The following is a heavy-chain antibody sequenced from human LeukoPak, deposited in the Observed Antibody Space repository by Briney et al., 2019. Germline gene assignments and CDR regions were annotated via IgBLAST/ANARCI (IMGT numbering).Heavy chain of an antibody. Sequence: SETLFLTCTVSGGSISYYYWSWIRQSPGKGLEWIGYIYYSGTTNYNPSLKSRVTISVDTSKNQFSLQLRSVTAADTAVYYCAREDPQTTVPDGMDVWGQGTTVTVSS. J-gene: IGHJ6*02. CDR2: IYYSGTT. D-gene: IGHD4-17*01. V-gene: IGHV4-59*01. CDR1: GGSISYYY. CDR3: AREDPQTTVPDGMDV.